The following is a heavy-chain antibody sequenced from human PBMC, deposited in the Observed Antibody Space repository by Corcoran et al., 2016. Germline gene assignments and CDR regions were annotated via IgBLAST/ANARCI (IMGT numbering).Heavy chain of an antibody. CDR3: ASSYSSTYHWDY. D-gene: IGHD6-13*01. CDR2: IIPIFGTA. Sequence: QVQLVQSGAEVKKPGSSVKVSCKASGGTFSSYAISWVRQAPGQGLEWMGGIIPIFGTANYAQKFQGRVTITADEATSTAYMELSSLRSEDTAVDYCASSYSSTYHWDYWGQGTLVTVSS. CDR1: GGTFSSYA. J-gene: IGHJ4*02. V-gene: IGHV1-69*01.